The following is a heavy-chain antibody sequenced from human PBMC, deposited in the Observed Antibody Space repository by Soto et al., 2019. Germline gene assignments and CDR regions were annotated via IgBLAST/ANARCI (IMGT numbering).Heavy chain of an antibody. J-gene: IGHJ6*02. CDR2: IYYSGST. D-gene: IGHD3-10*01. CDR1: GGSISSSSYY. CDR3: ARDYYGSGSSYYYGMDV. V-gene: IGHV4-39*07. Sequence: SETLSLTCTVSGGSISSSSYYWGWIRQPPGKGLEWIGSIYYSGSTYYNPSLKSRVTISVDTSKNQFSLKLSSVTAADTAVYYCARDYYGSGSSYYYGMDVWGQGTTVTVSS.